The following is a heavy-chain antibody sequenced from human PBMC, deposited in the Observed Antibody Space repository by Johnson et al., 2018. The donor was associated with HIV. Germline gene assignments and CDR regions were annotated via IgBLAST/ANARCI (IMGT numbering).Heavy chain of an antibody. Sequence: YAIHWVRQAPGKGLEWVAGITYDGTNKYYADSVKGRFTLSRDNSKNTLDLQMNSLTIEDTAVFYCAKTRMGGILDAFDLWGQGTMVIVS. CDR3: AKTRMGGILDAFDL. CDR1: YA. CDR2: ITYDGTNK. V-gene: IGHV3-30*18. D-gene: IGHD3-10*01. J-gene: IGHJ3*01.